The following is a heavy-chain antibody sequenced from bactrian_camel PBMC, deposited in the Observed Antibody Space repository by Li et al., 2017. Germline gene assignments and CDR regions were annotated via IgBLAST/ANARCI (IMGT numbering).Heavy chain of an antibody. CDR1: GYTTSVNC. Sequence: VQLVESGGGSVQAGGSLRLSCTASGYTTSVNCMGWFRQAPGNEREGVATLDSDGNTNYADSVKGRFTISKDNAKNTLYLQLNSLKPDDTAMYYCAAARYCYSAHWPVGREVASGKGTQVTVS. J-gene: IGHJ4*01. V-gene: IGHV3S53*01. CDR2: LDSDGNT. D-gene: IGHD3*01.